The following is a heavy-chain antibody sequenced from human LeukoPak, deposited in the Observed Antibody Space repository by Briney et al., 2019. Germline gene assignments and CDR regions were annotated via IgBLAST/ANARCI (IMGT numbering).Heavy chain of an antibody. CDR2: INGGGGEK. CDR3: ARAGVSSPNRWWYDS. CDR1: GFTFSSYA. J-gene: IGHJ5*02. D-gene: IGHD2-15*01. V-gene: IGHV3-7*03. Sequence: PGRSLRLSCAASGFTFSSYAMHWVRQAPGKGLEWVANINGGGGEKNYVDSVKGRFTISRDNAKSSLYLQMNSLRAEDTAVYYCARAGVSSPNRWWYDSWGQGTLVTVSS.